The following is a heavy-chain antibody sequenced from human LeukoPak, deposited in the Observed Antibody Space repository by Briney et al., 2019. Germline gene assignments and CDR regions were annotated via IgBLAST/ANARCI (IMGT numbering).Heavy chain of an antibody. CDR2: ISSSSSTI. D-gene: IGHD1-26*01. V-gene: IGHV3-48*04. Sequence: GGSLRLSCAASGFTFSSYSMNWVRQAPGKGLEWVSYISSSSSTIYYADSVKGRFTISRDNAKNSLYLQMNSLRAEDTAVYYCASPLGGIVGATLYGMDVWGQGTTVTVSS. CDR3: ASPLGGIVGATLYGMDV. CDR1: GFTFSSYS. J-gene: IGHJ6*02.